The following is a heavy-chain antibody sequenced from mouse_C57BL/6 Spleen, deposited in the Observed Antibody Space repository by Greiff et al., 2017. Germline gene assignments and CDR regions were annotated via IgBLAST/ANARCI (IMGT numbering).Heavy chain of an antibody. CDR1: GYAFSSYW. Sequence: QVQLQQSGAELVKPGASVKISCKASGYAFSSYWMNWVKQRPGKGLEWIGQIYPGDGDTNYNGKFKGKATLTADKSSSTAYMHLSSLTSEDSAVYFCARSSVVATNYFYYWGQGTTLTVSS. J-gene: IGHJ2*01. CDR3: ARSSVVATNYFYY. V-gene: IGHV1-80*01. CDR2: IYPGDGDT. D-gene: IGHD1-1*01.